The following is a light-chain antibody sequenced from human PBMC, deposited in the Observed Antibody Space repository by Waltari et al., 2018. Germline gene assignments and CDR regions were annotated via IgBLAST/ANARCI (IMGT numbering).Light chain of an antibody. CDR1: QSISRAL. J-gene: IGKJ2*01. CDR2: DTS. Sequence: EILLTQSPGTLSLSPGERATLSCRASQSISRALAGYQQKPGQAPRLLIFDTSKRATGSPDRFSGSGSGTDFSLTISRLEPEDFAVYYCQHYVRLPATFGQGTKVEIK. CDR3: QHYVRLPAT. V-gene: IGKV3-20*01.